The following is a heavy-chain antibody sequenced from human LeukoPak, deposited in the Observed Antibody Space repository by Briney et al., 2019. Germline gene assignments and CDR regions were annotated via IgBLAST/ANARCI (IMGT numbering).Heavy chain of an antibody. Sequence: GGSLRLSCAASGFTFSSFGMHWVRQAPGKGLEWVSYISSSSSTIYYADSVKGRFTISRDNAKNSLYLQMNSLRAEDTAVYYCARGPYCSSTSCYSYDAFDIWGQGTMVTVSS. V-gene: IGHV3-48*01. CDR2: ISSSSSTI. D-gene: IGHD2-2*01. J-gene: IGHJ3*02. CDR3: ARGPYCSSTSCYSYDAFDI. CDR1: GFTFSSFG.